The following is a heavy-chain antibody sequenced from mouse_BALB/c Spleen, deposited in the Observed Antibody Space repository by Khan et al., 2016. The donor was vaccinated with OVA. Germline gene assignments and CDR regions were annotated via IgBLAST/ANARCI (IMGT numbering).Heavy chain of an antibody. CDR3: ARGDEENYAMDY. D-gene: IGHD3-3*01. Sequence: VQLQQSGTELVRPGASVKLSCKTSGYNFTSYWIHWISQRSGKGLEWIARIYPGTGSTYYNEKFTGKATLTADKSSNTAYMQLSSLKSEDSAVYFCARGDEENYAMDYWGQGTSVTVSS. CDR1: GYNFTSYW. J-gene: IGHJ4*01. CDR2: IYPGTGST. V-gene: IGHV1S132*01.